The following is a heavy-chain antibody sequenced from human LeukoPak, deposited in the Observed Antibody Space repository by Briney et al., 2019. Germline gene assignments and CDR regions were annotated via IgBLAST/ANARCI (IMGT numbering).Heavy chain of an antibody. CDR2: IYYSGST. V-gene: IGHV4-59*01. Sequence: SETLSLTSTVSGGSISSYYWSWIRQPPGKGLEWIGYIYYSGSTNYNPSLKSRVTISVDTSKNQFSLKLSSVTAADTAVYYCARSITIFGVAVGGYYYMDVWGKGTTVTVSS. CDR3: ARSITIFGVAVGGYYYMDV. D-gene: IGHD3-3*01. J-gene: IGHJ6*03. CDR1: GGSISSYY.